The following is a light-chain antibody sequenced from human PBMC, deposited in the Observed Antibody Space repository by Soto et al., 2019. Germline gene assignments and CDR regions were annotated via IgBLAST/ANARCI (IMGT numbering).Light chain of an antibody. V-gene: IGKV4-1*01. CDR3: HQYGAPPRT. Sequence: DIVMTQSPDSLAVSLGERATINCRSSQTVLYSSNNRDYLAWYQQKPGQAPRLLIYGASSRVTGIPDRFSGSGSGTEFSFTIRRLEPEDFAIYYCHQYGAPPRTFGQGTKVDIK. CDR2: GAS. J-gene: IGKJ1*01. CDR1: QTVLYSSNNRDY.